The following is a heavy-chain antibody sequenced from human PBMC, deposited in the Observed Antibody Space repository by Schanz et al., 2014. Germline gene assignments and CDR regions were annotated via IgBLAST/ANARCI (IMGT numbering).Heavy chain of an antibody. J-gene: IGHJ4*02. Sequence: QLQLVQSGAEVKKPGSSVKVSCKLSGGTFSSYTIGWMRQAPGQGLEWMGRIIPSLGLAKYEQKFQDKVTITADTSTTTAYMELSGLRSEDTAVYYCARDRLECGAECYSVEVFEIWGQGTLVIVSS. CDR2: IIPSLGLA. CDR3: ARDRLECGAECYSVEVFEI. V-gene: IGHV1-69*08. D-gene: IGHD2-21*01. CDR1: GGTFSSYT.